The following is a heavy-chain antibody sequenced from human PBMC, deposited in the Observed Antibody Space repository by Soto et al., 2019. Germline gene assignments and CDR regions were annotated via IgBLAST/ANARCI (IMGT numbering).Heavy chain of an antibody. CDR3: ARTIVATIWGWFDP. D-gene: IGHD5-12*01. J-gene: IGHJ5*02. Sequence: PSETLSLTCTVSGGPINDYYWSWIRQSPGRGLEWIGYIYYSGSTNYNPSLKSRVTISVDTSKNQFSLKLRSVTAADTAVYYCARTIVATIWGWFDPWGQGTLVTVSS. CDR2: IYYSGST. V-gene: IGHV4-59*01. CDR1: GGPINDYY.